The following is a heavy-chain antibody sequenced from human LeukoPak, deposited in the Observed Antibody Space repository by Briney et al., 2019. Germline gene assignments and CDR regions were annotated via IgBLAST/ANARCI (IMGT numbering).Heavy chain of an antibody. CDR2: ISGSGGST. CDR1: GFTFSSYA. J-gene: IGHJ6*03. Sequence: GGSLRLSCAASGFTFSSYAMSWVRQAPGKGLEWVSAISGSGGSTYYADSVKGRFTISRDNSKNTLYLQMYSLRAEDTAVYYCAKALTKATDYMDVWGKGTTVTVSS. D-gene: IGHD2-2*01. V-gene: IGHV3-23*01. CDR3: AKALTKATDYMDV.